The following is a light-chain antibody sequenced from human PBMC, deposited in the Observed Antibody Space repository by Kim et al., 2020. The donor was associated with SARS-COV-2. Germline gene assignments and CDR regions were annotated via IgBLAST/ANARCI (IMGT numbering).Light chain of an antibody. V-gene: IGLV3-19*01. Sequence: SSELPQDPAVSVALGQTVRITCQGDSLRSYYASWYQQKPGQAPVLVIYGKNSRPSGIPDRFSGSSSGNTASLTITGAQAADEADYYCNSRDSSGAPWVFGGGTKSPS. CDR1: SLRSYY. CDR3: NSRDSSGAPWV. J-gene: IGLJ3*02. CDR2: GKN.